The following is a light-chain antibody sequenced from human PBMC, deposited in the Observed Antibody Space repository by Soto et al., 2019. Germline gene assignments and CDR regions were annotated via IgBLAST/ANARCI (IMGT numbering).Light chain of an antibody. J-gene: IGLJ3*02. CDR3: ATWDNSLSVWV. CDR1: TSNIENSF. V-gene: IGLV1-51*01. Sequence: QSVLTQPPSVSAAPGQKVTISCSGSTSNIENSFVSWYQQLSGAAPKLLIYENDKRPSGIPDRFSGSKSGTSATLDFTGLQTGDEADYYCATWDNSLSVWVFGGGTKVTVL. CDR2: END.